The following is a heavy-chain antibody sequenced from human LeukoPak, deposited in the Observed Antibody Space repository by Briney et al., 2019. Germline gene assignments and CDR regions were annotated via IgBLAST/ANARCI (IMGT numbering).Heavy chain of an antibody. CDR1: GGSISSYY. J-gene: IGHJ5*02. V-gene: IGHV4-4*07. Sequence: SETLSLTCTVSGGSISSYYWSWIRQPAGKGLEWIGRIYTSGSTNYNPSLKSRVTMSVDTSKNQFSLKLSSVTAADTAVYYCARDYGQWPVLGDWFDPWGQGTLVTVSS. D-gene: IGHD6-19*01. CDR3: ARDYGQWPVLGDWFDP. CDR2: IYTSGST.